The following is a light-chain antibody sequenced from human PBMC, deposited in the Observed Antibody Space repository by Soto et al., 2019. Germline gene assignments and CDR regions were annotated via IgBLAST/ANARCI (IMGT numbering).Light chain of an antibody. J-gene: IGKJ3*01. V-gene: IGKV3-20*01. Sequence: EIVVTQSPGTLSLSPGESATLSCRASQSVSDTYLAWNQQKPGQAPRLLIFGSSRRATGIPDRFSGSGSGTDFTLTISRLEPEDFAVYYCQQYGRSPPFTFGRGTKVDI. CDR2: GSS. CDR1: QSVSDTY. CDR3: QQYGRSPPFT.